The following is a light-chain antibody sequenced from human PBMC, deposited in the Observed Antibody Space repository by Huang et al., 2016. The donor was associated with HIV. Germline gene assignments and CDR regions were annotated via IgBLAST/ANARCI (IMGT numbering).Light chain of an antibody. J-gene: IGKJ3*01. CDR3: QQYYTTPFT. CDR1: QSVLNNSNNKNY. V-gene: IGKV4-1*01. Sequence: DIVMTQSPDSLAVSLGERATINCKSSQSVLNNSNNKNYLTWYQRRPGQPPKLLIYWASTRESGVPDRFSGRGSGTDFTLTISSLQAEDVAVYYCQQYYTTPFTFGPGTKVDVK. CDR2: WAS.